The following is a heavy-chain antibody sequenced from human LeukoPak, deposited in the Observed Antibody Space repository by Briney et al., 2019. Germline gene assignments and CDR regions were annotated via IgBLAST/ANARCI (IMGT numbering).Heavy chain of an antibody. CDR2: IKPDGSEK. V-gene: IGHV3-7*01. D-gene: IGHD3-22*01. CDR3: ARDPYYYDSSGYYGEGFDY. CDR1: GFTFSTYW. J-gene: IGHJ4*02. Sequence: GGSLRLSCAASGFTFSTYWMSWVRQAPGKGLEWVANIKPDGSEKDYVDSLKGRFTISRDNAKNSLYLQVNSLRAEDTAVYYCARDPYYYDSSGYYGEGFDYWGQGTLVTVSS.